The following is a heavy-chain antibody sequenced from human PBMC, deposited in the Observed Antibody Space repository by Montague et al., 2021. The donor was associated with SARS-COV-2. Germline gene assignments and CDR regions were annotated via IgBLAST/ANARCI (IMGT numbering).Heavy chain of an antibody. CDR2: ISNSGFT. J-gene: IGHJ4*02. CDR3: ARVRKDDYGDNYSDY. V-gene: IGHV4-59*13. CDR1: GDSMAGDSMSRYY. D-gene: IGHD4-17*01. Sequence: SETLSLTCTASGDSMAGDSMSRYYWSWIRQTPGKGLEWIGYISNSGFTNDNPSLKNRVTTSVDTSNNQFSLKLNSVTAADTAVYYCARVRKDDYGDNYSDYWGQGTLVTVSS.